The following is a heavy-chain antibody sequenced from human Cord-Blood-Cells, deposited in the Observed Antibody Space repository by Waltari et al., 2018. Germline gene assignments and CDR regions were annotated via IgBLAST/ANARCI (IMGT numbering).Heavy chain of an antibody. CDR2: IYYSGST. D-gene: IGHD3-10*01. J-gene: IGHJ3*02. CDR3: ARRGDGSGSYYAFDI. Sequence: QLQLQESGPGLVKPSETLSLTCTVSGGSISSSSYYWGWIRQPPGKGLEWIGSIYYSGSTYCNPSLKSRVTISVDTSKNQFSLKLSSVTAADTAVYYCARRGDGSGSYYAFDIWGQGTMVTVSS. V-gene: IGHV4-39*01. CDR1: GGSISSSSYY.